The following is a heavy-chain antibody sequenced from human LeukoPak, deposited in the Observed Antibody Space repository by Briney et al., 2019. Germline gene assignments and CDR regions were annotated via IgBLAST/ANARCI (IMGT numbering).Heavy chain of an antibody. CDR2: ISYSGST. CDR1: GGSINNYY. CDR3: ARGRNDFDY. D-gene: IGHD1-1*01. V-gene: IGHV4-59*01. Sequence: PSETLSLTCTVSGGSINNYYWSWIRQAPGKGLEWIGYISYSGSTYYNPSLKSRVTISLGTSKNQFSLRLTSVTAADTAMYYCARGRNDFDYWGQGTLVTVSS. J-gene: IGHJ4*02.